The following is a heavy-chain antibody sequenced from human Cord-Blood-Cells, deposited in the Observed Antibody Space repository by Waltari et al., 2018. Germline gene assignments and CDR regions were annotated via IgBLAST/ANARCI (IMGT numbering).Heavy chain of an antibody. CDR3: ATESPRYSSSPTDY. Sequence: QVQLVQSGAEVKKPGASVKVSCKVSGSTLNELSMHWVRPAPGKGLEWMGGFDPEDGETIYAQKFQGRVTMTEDTSTDTAYMELSSLRSEDTAVYYCATESPRYSSSPTDYWGQGTLVTVSS. D-gene: IGHD6-6*01. CDR1: GSTLNELS. J-gene: IGHJ4*02. V-gene: IGHV1-24*01. CDR2: FDPEDGET.